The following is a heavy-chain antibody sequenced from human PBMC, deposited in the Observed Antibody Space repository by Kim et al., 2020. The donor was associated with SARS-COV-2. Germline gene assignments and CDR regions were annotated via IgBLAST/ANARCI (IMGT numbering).Heavy chain of an antibody. V-gene: IGHV3-23*01. J-gene: IGHJ4*02. CDR3: ARNPRNYCGGDCSQVDY. D-gene: IGHD2-21*02. Sequence: VKGRFTISRDNAKNTMCLQMNSLRAEDTAVYYCARNPRNYCGGDCSQVDYWGQGTLVTVSS.